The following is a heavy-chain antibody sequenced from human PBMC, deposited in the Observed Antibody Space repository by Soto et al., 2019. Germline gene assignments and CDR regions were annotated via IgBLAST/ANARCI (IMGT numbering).Heavy chain of an antibody. J-gene: IGHJ4*02. Sequence: PSETLSLTCAVYGGSFSGYYWSWIRQPPGKGLEWIGEINHSGSTNYNPSLKSRVTISVDTSKNQFSLKLSSVTAADTAVYYCASPYSSGWWPFDYWGQGTLVTVSS. CDR1: GGSFSGYY. D-gene: IGHD6-19*01. CDR3: ASPYSSGWWPFDY. V-gene: IGHV4-34*01. CDR2: INHSGST.